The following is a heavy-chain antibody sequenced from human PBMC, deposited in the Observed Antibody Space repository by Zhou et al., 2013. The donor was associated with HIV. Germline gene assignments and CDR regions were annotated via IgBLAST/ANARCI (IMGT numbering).Heavy chain of an antibody. D-gene: IGHD6-13*01. CDR2: INPDTGGT. V-gene: IGHV1-2*04. CDR1: GYTFNRYD. CDR3: ARAPPPPNYSEGFVVGGSLDV. J-gene: IGHJ3*01. Sequence: QVRLVQSGDEVKKPGASVKVSCKTTGYTFNRYDVSWVRQAPGQGLEWMGWINPDTGGTHYAQKFQDWVTMTRDTSISAVYMDLRSLGSNDTAVYFCARAPPPPNYSEGFVVGGSLDVWGRGTKGHCLF.